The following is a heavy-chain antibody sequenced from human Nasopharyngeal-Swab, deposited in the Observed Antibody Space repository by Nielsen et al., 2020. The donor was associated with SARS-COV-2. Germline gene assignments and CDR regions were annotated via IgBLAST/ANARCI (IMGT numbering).Heavy chain of an antibody. Sequence: ASVKVSCKASGYTFTDYYNYWVRQAPGQRLEWMGWIKPQSDGTKYAQNSQGWVTLTTDTSINTAYMELSSLRSDDTAVYFCARGSEVTLHSAYHNYLDVWGKGTTVTVSS. J-gene: IGHJ6*03. CDR1: GYTFTDYY. D-gene: IGHD2/OR15-2a*01. CDR2: IKPQSDGT. V-gene: IGHV1-2*04. CDR3: ARGSEVTLHSAYHNYLDV.